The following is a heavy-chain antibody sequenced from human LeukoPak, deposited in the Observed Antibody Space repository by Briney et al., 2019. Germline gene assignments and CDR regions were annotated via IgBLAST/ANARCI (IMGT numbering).Heavy chain of an antibody. D-gene: IGHD5-12*01. Sequence: GGSLRLSCAASGFTFSSYAMSWVRQAPGKGLEWVSAISGSGGSTYHADSVKGRITISRDNSKNTLYLQMNSLRAEDAAVYYCARRVATYSFDYWGQGTLVTVSS. CDR1: GFTFSSYA. J-gene: IGHJ4*02. CDR2: ISGSGGST. CDR3: ARRVATYSFDY. V-gene: IGHV3-23*01.